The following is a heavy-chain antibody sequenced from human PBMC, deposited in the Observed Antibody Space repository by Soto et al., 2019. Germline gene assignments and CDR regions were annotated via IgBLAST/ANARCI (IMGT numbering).Heavy chain of an antibody. V-gene: IGHV3-23*01. J-gene: IGHJ4*02. D-gene: IGHD6-19*01. CDR2: ISGSGDST. Sequence: EVQLLESGGGLVQPGGSLRLSCAASGFTFSSYAMRWVRQAPGKGLEWVSAISGSGDSTYYADSVKGRFTTSRDNSKYTLYLQMNGRSAEDTGVYYCAGRGSGGYYDYWGQGTLVTVSS. CDR3: AGRGSGGYYDY. CDR1: GFTFSSYA.